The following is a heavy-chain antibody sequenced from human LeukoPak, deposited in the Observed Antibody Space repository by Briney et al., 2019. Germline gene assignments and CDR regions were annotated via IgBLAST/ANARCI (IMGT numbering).Heavy chain of an antibody. CDR1: GFTFSSYA. D-gene: IGHD3-10*01. Sequence: GGSLRLSCAASGFTFSSYAMSWVRQAPGKGLEWVSAISGSGGSTYYADSVKGRFTISRDNSKNTLYLQMNSLRAEDTAVYYCASLITMVRGVIKPYYYGMDVWGQGTTVTVSS. CDR2: ISGSGGST. V-gene: IGHV3-23*01. J-gene: IGHJ6*02. CDR3: ASLITMVRGVIKPYYYGMDV.